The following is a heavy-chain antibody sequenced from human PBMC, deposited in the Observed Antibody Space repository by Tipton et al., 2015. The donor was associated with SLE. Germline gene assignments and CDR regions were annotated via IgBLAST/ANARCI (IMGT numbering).Heavy chain of an antibody. D-gene: IGHD3-22*01. CDR1: GGSIISSTYY. V-gene: IGHV4-39*07. CDR2: IHYSGST. CDR3: ARRRSNYYDSSGYLTGIFDF. J-gene: IGHJ4*02. Sequence: LRLSCTVSGGSIISSTYYWAWIRQSPGKGLEWIGTIHYSGSTSYNPSLKSRVTISVDTSKNQFSLKLSSVTAADTAVYYCARRRSNYYDSSGYLTGIFDFWGQGTLVTVSS.